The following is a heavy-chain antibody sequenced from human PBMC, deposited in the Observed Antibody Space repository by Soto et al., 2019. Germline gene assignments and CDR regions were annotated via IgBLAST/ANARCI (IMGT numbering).Heavy chain of an antibody. D-gene: IGHD1-20*01. CDR1: GLTFNKYD. CDR2: ISATGGSA. V-gene: IGHV3-23*01. J-gene: IGHJ4*02. Sequence: GGSLRLSCTASGLTFNKYDMTWVRQAPGKGLVWVSTISATGGSAYYADSVKGRFTISRDNSKNTVYLDMNSLRVEDTAIYYCAKDVTGTTPYWGEGTLVTV. CDR3: AKDVTGTTPY.